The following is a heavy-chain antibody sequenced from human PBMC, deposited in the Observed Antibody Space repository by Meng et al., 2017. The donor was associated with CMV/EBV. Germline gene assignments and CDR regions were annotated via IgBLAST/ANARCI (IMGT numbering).Heavy chain of an antibody. CDR3: ARVGSYSPRASGYAFGI. Sequence: GESLKISCAASGFTFSSYSMNWVRQAPGKGLEWVSSISSSSSYIYYADSVKGRFTISRDNAKNSLYLQMNSLRAEDTAVYYCARVGSYSPRASGYAFGIWGQGTMVTVSS. J-gene: IGHJ3*02. V-gene: IGHV3-21*01. CDR1: GFTFSSYS. CDR2: ISSSSSYI. D-gene: IGHD1-26*01.